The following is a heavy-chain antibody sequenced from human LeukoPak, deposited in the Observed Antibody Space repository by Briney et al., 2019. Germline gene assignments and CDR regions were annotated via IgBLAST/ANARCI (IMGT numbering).Heavy chain of an antibody. Sequence: GGSLRLSCAASGFTFSSCWMHWVRQAPGKGLVWVSRINSDGSSTSYADSVKGRFTISRDNAKNTLYLQMNSLRAEDTAVYYCARAASGPEFDYWGQGTLVTVSS. CDR3: ARAASGPEFDY. CDR2: INSDGSST. D-gene: IGHD6-19*01. CDR1: GFTFSSCW. V-gene: IGHV3-74*01. J-gene: IGHJ4*02.